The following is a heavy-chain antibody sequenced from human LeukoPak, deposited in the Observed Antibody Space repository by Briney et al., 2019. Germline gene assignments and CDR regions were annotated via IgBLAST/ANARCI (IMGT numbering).Heavy chain of an antibody. D-gene: IGHD2-2*02. CDR3: AREPIWQTYYFDY. CDR2: ISSSGSTI. Sequence: GGSLRLSCAASGFTFSSYEMNWVRQAPGKGLEWVSYISSSGSTIYYADSVKGRFTISRDNAKNSLYLQMNSLRAEDTAVYYCAREPIWQTYYFDYWGQGTLVTVSS. CDR1: GFTFSSYE. V-gene: IGHV3-48*03. J-gene: IGHJ4*02.